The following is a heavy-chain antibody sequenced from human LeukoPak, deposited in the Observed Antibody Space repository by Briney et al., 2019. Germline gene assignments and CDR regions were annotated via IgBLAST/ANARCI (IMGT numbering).Heavy chain of an antibody. CDR2: IYSAGGT. J-gene: IGHJ6*02. Sequence: GGSLRLSCVASGFTFSAYEMTWVRQAPGKGLEWVSLIYSAGGTYYTDSVKGRFTISRHSSKNTLYLQMNSLRGEDTAVYYCARFLGRITISGVVPYGMDVWGQGTTVTVSS. CDR1: GFTFSAYE. CDR3: ARFLGRITISGVVPYGMDV. D-gene: IGHD3-3*01. V-gene: IGHV3-53*04.